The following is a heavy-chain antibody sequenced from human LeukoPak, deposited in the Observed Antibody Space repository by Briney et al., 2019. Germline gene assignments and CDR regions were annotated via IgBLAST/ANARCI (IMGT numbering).Heavy chain of an antibody. CDR2: IYSGGST. CDR1: GFTVSSNY. Sequence: GGSLRLSCAASGFTVSSNYMSWVRQAPGKGLVGVSVIYSGGSTNYADSVKSRFTISRHNSKNTLYLQMNSLRAEDTAVYYCARSSGNSPGGAFDIWGQGTMVTVSS. J-gene: IGHJ3*02. CDR3: ARSSGNSPGGAFDI. D-gene: IGHD4-23*01. V-gene: IGHV3-53*04.